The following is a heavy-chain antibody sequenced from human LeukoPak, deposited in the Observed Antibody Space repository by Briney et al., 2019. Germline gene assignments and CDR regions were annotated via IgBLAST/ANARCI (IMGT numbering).Heavy chain of an antibody. V-gene: IGHV3-30*04. CDR2: ISYDGSNK. D-gene: IGHD3-10*01. J-gene: IGHJ5*02. Sequence: SLRLSCAASGFTFSSYAMHWDRQAPGKGLEWVAVISYDGSNKYYADSVKGRFTISRDNSKNTLYLQMNSLRAEDTAVYYCARGGWFGDNWFDPWGQGTLVSVSS. CDR3: ARGGWFGDNWFDP. CDR1: GFTFSSYA.